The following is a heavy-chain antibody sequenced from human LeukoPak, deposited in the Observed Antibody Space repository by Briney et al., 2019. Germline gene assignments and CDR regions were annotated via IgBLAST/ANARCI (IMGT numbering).Heavy chain of an antibody. J-gene: IGHJ4*02. D-gene: IGHD5-18*01. V-gene: IGHV1-69*13. Sequence: SVKVSCKASGGTFSSYATSWVRQAPGQGLEWMGGIIPIFGTANYAQKFQGRVTITADESTSTAYMELSSLRSEDTAVYYCARDGYSYGWQAFFDYWGQGTLVTVSS. CDR1: GGTFSSYA. CDR2: IIPIFGTA. CDR3: ARDGYSYGWQAFFDY.